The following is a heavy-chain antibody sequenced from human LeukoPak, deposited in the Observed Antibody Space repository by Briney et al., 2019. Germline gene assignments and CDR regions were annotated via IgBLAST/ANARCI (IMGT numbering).Heavy chain of an antibody. CDR2: ISASGGNT. Sequence: PGGSLRLSCAASGFTFSSYAMTWVRQAPGKGLEWVSVISASGGNTFYADSAKGRFTISRDDSKNTLYVQMSSLRAEDAAVYYCARSLKWNLVGFDYWGQGTLVTVSS. CDR1: GFTFSSYA. D-gene: IGHD1-1*01. CDR3: ARSLKWNLVGFDY. J-gene: IGHJ4*02. V-gene: IGHV3-23*01.